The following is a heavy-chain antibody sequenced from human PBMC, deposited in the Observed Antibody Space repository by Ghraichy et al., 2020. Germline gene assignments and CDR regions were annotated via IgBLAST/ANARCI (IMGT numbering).Heavy chain of an antibody. J-gene: IGHJ4*02. CDR3: ATAAADEFFDY. V-gene: IGHV3-11*01. CDR1: GFTFSDYY. Sequence: GSLRLSCAASGFTFSDYYMSWIRQAPGKGLEWVSYISSSGSTIYYADSVKGRFTISRDNAKNSLYLQMNSLRAEDTAVYYCATAAADEFFDYWGQGTLVTVSS. CDR2: ISSSGSTI. D-gene: IGHD6-13*01.